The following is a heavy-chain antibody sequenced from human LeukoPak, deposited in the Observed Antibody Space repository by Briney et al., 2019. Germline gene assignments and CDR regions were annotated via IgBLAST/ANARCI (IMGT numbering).Heavy chain of an antibody. CDR1: GGSFSGYY. J-gene: IGHJ4*02. CDR3: ARLWYYGSGSPTLDY. D-gene: IGHD3-10*01. Sequence: SETLSLTCAVYGGSFSGYYWSWIRQPPGKGLEWIGEINHSGSTNYNPSLKSRVTISVDTSKNQFSLKLSSVTAADTAVYHCARLWYYGSGSPTLDYWGQGTLVTVS. V-gene: IGHV4-34*01. CDR2: INHSGST.